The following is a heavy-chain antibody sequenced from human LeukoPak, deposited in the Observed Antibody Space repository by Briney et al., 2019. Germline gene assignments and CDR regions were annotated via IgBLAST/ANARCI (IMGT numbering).Heavy chain of an antibody. CDR3: ARDRGSYAWDY. CDR1: GFTVSSNY. J-gene: IGHJ4*02. D-gene: IGHD5-12*01. Sequence: GGSLRLSCAASGFTVSSNYMKWVRQAPGRGLEWVSVIYSGGSTYYADSGKGRFTIYRDKSKNTLYLQMNSLRAEDTAVYYCARDRGSYAWDYWGQGTLVTVSS. V-gene: IGHV3-66*02. CDR2: IYSGGST.